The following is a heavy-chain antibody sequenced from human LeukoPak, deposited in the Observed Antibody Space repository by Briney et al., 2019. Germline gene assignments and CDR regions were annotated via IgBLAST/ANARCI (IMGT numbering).Heavy chain of an antibody. CDR1: GFTFSSYS. Sequence: GGSLRLSCAASGFTFSSYSMNWVRQAPGKGLECVSSISSSSSYIYYADSVKGRFTISRDNAKNSLYLQMNSLRAEDTAVYYCARDITMVREYYYYYMDVWGKGTTVTISS. CDR3: ARDITMVREYYYYYMDV. V-gene: IGHV3-21*01. D-gene: IGHD3-10*01. J-gene: IGHJ6*03. CDR2: ISSSSSYI.